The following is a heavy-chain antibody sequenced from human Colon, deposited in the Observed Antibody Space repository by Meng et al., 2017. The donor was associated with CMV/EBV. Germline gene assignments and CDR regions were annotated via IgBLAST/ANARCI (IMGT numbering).Heavy chain of an antibody. Sequence: SDYTFTDYYLHWVRQAPGQGLEWMGWINPHNGATNFDQKFQDRVTMSRDTSITTAYMELSRLRVDDTAVYYCARGFDFWRGSDFDYWGQGTLVTVSS. CDR2: INPHNGAT. D-gene: IGHD3-3*01. CDR3: ARGFDFWRGSDFDY. J-gene: IGHJ4*02. V-gene: IGHV1-2*02. CDR1: DYTFTDYY.